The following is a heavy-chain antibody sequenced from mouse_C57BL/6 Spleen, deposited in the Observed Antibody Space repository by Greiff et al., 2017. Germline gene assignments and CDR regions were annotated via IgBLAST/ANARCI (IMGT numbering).Heavy chain of an antibody. Sequence: QVQLKQPGAELVKPGASVKLSCKASGYTFTSYWMQWVKQRPGQGLEWIGEIDPSDSYTNYNQKFKGKATLTVDTSSSTAYMQLSSLTSEDSAVYYCARNYDYDKELDYWGQGTTLTVSS. D-gene: IGHD2-4*01. CDR2: IDPSDSYT. CDR1: GYTFTSYW. V-gene: IGHV1-50*01. J-gene: IGHJ2*01. CDR3: ARNYDYDKELDY.